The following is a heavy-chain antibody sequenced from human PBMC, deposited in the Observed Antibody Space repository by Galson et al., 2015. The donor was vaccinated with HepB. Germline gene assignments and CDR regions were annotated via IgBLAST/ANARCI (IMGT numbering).Heavy chain of an antibody. V-gene: IGHV1-18*01. CDR2: ISAYNGDT. CDR1: GYKFTSYG. D-gene: IGHD3-22*01. J-gene: IGHJ3*01. Sequence: SVKVSCKASGYKFTSYGISCVRQAPGQGLEWMAWISAYNGDTNYAQKFHGRVTMTTDTSTSTAYMELRSLRSDDTAVYYCARDGNGYYYVPFDLWGLGTMVTVSS. CDR3: ARDGNGYYYVPFDL.